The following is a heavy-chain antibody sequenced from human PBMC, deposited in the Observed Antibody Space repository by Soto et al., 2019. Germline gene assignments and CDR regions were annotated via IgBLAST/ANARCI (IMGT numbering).Heavy chain of an antibody. CDR3: ARDLRYSSSWSWWFDP. J-gene: IGHJ5*02. Sequence: XGSLRLSCAASGFTVSGNYMSWVRQAPGTGLEGVSFLDSGGSAFYPDSVKGRFTISRDNSKNTLYLQMNSLTVEDTAVYYCARDLRYSSSWSWWFDPWGQGTLVTVSS. CDR2: LDSGGSA. V-gene: IGHV3-53*01. D-gene: IGHD6-13*01. CDR1: GFTVSGNY.